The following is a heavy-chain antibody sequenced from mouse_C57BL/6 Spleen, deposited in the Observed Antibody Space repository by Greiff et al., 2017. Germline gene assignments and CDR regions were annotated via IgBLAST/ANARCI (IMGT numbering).Heavy chain of an antibody. J-gene: IGHJ4*01. CDR1: GYTFTDYY. V-gene: IGHV1-19*01. D-gene: IGHD2-5*01. CDR2: INPYNGGT. CDR3: ERSNYGNAMDY. Sequence: QSGPVLVKPGASVKMSCKASGYTFTDYYMNWVKQSHGKSLEWIGVINPYNGGTSYNQKFKGKATLTVDKSSSTAYMELNSLTSEDSAVYYCERSNYGNAMDYWGQGTSVTVSS.